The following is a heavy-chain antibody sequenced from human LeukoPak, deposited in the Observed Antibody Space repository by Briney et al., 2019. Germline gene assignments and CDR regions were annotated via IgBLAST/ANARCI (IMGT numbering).Heavy chain of an antibody. V-gene: IGHV3-30*18. CDR2: ISYDGSNK. Sequence: GGSLRLSCAASGFTFSSYGMHWVRQAPGKGLERVAVISYDGSNKYYADSVKGRFTISRDNSKNTLYLQMNSLRAEDTAVYYCAKDYYGSGSYQTYYYYMDVWGKGTTVTISS. J-gene: IGHJ6*03. D-gene: IGHD3-10*01. CDR1: GFTFSSYG. CDR3: AKDYYGSGSYQTYYYYMDV.